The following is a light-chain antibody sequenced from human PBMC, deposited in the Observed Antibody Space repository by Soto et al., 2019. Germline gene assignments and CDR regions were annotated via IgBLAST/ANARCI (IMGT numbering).Light chain of an antibody. CDR3: QQSHTPPLT. Sequence: DIQMTQSPSSLSASVGDRVTITCQASQDIGDFLNWYQQNPGKAPKLLIYDASNLETGVPSRFSGSGSGTTFTFTISSLQPEDIATYYCQQSHTPPLTFGGGTKVDIK. V-gene: IGKV1-33*01. J-gene: IGKJ4*01. CDR2: DAS. CDR1: QDIGDF.